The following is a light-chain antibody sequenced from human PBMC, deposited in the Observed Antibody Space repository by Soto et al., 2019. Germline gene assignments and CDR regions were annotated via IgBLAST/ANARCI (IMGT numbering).Light chain of an antibody. J-gene: IGKJ1*01. V-gene: IGKV3-20*01. CDR1: QSITASY. Sequence: EMVLAQGPGTVSLTTGERATLSCRASQSITASYLAWYQQRPGQAPRLLIYGTSSRATGIPDRFSGSGSGTDFTLTISRLEPEDFAVYYCQQYGSSARTFGPGTKVDIK. CDR2: GTS. CDR3: QQYGSSART.